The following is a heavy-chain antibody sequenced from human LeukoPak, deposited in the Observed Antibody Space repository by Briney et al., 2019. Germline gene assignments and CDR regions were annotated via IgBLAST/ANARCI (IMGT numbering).Heavy chain of an antibody. CDR3: AKPTRGRIAAAAHLFDY. V-gene: IGHV4-4*07. Sequence: PSETLSLTCTVSGGSISSYYWSWIRQPAGKGLEWIGRIYTSGSTNYNPSLKSRVTMSVDTSKNQFSLKLSSVTAADTAVYYCAKPTRGRIAAAAHLFDYWGQGTLVTVSS. J-gene: IGHJ4*02. D-gene: IGHD6-13*01. CDR2: IYTSGST. CDR1: GGSISSYY.